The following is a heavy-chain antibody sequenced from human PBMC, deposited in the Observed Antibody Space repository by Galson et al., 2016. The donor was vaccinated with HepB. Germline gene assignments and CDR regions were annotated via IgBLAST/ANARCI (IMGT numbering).Heavy chain of an antibody. J-gene: IGHJ6*02. V-gene: IGHV1-18*01. CDR1: GYTLTTFG. D-gene: IGHD3-3*01. Sequence: SVKVSCKASGYTLTTFGISWVRQAPGQGLEWMGWISAYNGNTNYAQKLQGRVTMTTDTSTSTAYMELRSLRSDDTAVYYCARSPDCWSARRFEYYGMDVWGQGTTVTVSS. CDR3: ARSPDCWSARRFEYYGMDV. CDR2: ISAYNGNT.